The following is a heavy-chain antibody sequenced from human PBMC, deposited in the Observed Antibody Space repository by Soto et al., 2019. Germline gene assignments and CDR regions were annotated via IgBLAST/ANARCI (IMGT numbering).Heavy chain of an antibody. D-gene: IGHD1-26*01. CDR3: ARGDRGAFEL. J-gene: IGHJ3*01. CDR1: GFTFDYYW. Sequence: EVQLVESGGGLVQPGESLRLSCAASGFTFDYYWMHWVRQAPGKGLVWVSRIHSDGTSTTYADSVKGRFTISRDNAKITLSLQMNSLRAEDTAVYYCARGDRGAFELWGQGTVVTVSS. CDR2: IHSDGTST. V-gene: IGHV3-74*01.